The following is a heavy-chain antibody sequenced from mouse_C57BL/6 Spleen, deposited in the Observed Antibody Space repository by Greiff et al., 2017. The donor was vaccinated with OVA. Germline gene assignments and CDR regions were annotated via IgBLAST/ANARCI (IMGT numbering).Heavy chain of an antibody. CDR2: IYPGSGST. D-gene: IGHD4-1*01. J-gene: IGHJ2*01. CDR1: GYTFTSYW. V-gene: IGHV1-55*01. CDR3: AKELGRPDY. Sequence: QVQLQQPGAELVKPGASVKMSCKASGYTFTSYWITWVKQRPGQGLEWIGDIYPGSGSTNYSEKFKSKATLTVDTSSSTAYMQLSSLTSEDSTVYYCAKELGRPDYWGQGTTLTVSS.